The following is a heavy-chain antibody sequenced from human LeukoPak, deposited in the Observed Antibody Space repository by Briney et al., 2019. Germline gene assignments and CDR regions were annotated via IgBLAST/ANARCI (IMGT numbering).Heavy chain of an antibody. CDR2: IYYSGIT. CDR1: GGSISSYY. D-gene: IGHD5-18*01. CDR3: ARRDGVYSYGYVWFDP. V-gene: IGHV4-59*01. J-gene: IGHJ5*02. Sequence: SETLSLTCAVSGGSISSYYWSWIRQPPGKGLEWIGYIYYSGITNYNPSLKSRVTISLDTSKNQFSLKLSSVTAADTAVYYCARRDGVYSYGYVWFDPWGQGTLVTVSS.